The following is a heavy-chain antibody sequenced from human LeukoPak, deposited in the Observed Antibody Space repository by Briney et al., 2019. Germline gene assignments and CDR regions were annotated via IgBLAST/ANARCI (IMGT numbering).Heavy chain of an antibody. CDR2: IYYSGST. CDR1: GGSISSSSYY. J-gene: IGHJ5*02. Sequence: SETLSPTCTVSGGSISSSSYYWGWIRQPPGKGLEWIGSIYYSGSTYYNPSLKSRVTISVDTSKNQFSLKLSSVTAADTAVYYCASETTMKYYYGSGRKNWFDPWGQGTLVTVSS. D-gene: IGHD3-10*01. CDR3: ASETTMKYYYGSGRKNWFDP. V-gene: IGHV4-39*01.